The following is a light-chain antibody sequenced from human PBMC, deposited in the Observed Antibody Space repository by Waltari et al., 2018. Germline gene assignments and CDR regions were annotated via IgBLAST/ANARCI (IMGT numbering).Light chain of an antibody. V-gene: IGKV3-11*01. J-gene: IGKJ1*01. Sequence: EIVLTQSPATLSLSPGERATLSCRSSQIVGKLLAWYQQKPGRAPRLHISDASNRATGIPARVSGSGSGTDFTRTITSLEPEDFAIYFCQQRSKWPPTFGQGTKVEIK. CDR3: QQRSKWPPT. CDR2: DAS. CDR1: QIVGKL.